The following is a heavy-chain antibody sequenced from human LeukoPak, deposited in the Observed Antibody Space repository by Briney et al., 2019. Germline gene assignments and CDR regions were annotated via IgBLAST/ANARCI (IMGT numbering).Heavy chain of an antibody. CDR3: AKDGRALGYCSSTSCYSYYGMDV. D-gene: IGHD2-2*01. CDR2: ISGSGGST. Sequence: GGSLRLSCAASGFTVSSNYMSWVRQAPGKGLEWVSAISGSGGSTYYADSVKGRFTISRDNSKNTLYLQMNSLRAEDTAVYYCAKDGRALGYCSSTSCYSYYGMDVWGQGTTVTVSS. V-gene: IGHV3-23*01. CDR1: GFTVSSNY. J-gene: IGHJ6*02.